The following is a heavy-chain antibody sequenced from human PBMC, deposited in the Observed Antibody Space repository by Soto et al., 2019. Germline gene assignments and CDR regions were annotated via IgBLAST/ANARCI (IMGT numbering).Heavy chain of an antibody. CDR1: GFTVSSNY. V-gene: IGHV3-53*04. CDR2: IYSGGST. Sequence: EVQLVESGGGLVQPGGSLRLSCAASGFTVSSNYMSWVRQAPGKGLEWVSVIYSGGSTYYADSVKGRFTISRHNSKNTLYLQMNSLRAEDTAVYYCARGPAAILLEYYYYYMDVWGKGTTVTVSS. J-gene: IGHJ6*03. CDR3: ARGPAAILLEYYYYYMDV. D-gene: IGHD2-2*01.